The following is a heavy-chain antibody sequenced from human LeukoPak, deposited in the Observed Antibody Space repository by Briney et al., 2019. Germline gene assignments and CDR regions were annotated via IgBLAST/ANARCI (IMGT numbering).Heavy chain of an antibody. Sequence: PGGSLRLSCAASGFTFTSYSMNWVRQAPGKGLEWVSSISSSSTYIYYADSVKGRFTISRDISTDTLWLQMDSLRTEDTAVYYCAKGPLRGTAAAIDYWGQGTLVTVSS. V-gene: IGHV3-21*01. CDR1: GFTFTSYS. D-gene: IGHD2-2*01. CDR2: ISSSSTYI. J-gene: IGHJ4*02. CDR3: AKGPLRGTAAAIDY.